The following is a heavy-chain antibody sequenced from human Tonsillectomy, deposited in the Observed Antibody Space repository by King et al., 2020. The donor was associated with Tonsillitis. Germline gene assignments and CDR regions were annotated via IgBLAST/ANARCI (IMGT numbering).Heavy chain of an antibody. D-gene: IGHD3-3*01. V-gene: IGHV3-11*01. CDR2: ISSSGSTI. J-gene: IGHJ4*02. CDR1: GFTFSDYY. Sequence: VQLVESGGGLVKPGGSLRLSCAASGFTFSDYYMSWIRQAPGKGLEWVSYISSSGSTIYYADSVKGRFTISRDNAKHSLYLQMNSLRAEDTAVYYCAREESRTICGARTSACDSWGQGTLVTLSP. CDR3: AREESRTICGARTSACDS.